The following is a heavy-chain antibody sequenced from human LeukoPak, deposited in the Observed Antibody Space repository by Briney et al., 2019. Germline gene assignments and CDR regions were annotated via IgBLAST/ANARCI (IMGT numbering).Heavy chain of an antibody. J-gene: IGHJ6*02. CDR3: AKDRAYSSGWYYYYGMDV. D-gene: IGHD6-19*01. CDR1: GFTFSSYG. V-gene: IGHV3-30*02. CDR2: IRYDGSNK. Sequence: PGGSLRLSCAASGFTFSSYGMHWVRQAPGKGLEWVAFIRYDGSNKYYADSVKGRFTISRDNAKNTLYLQMNSLRAEDTAVYYCAKDRAYSSGWYYYYGMDVWGQGTMVTVSS.